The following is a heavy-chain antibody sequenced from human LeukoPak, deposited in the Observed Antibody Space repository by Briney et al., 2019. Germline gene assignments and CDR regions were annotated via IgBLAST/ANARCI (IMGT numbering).Heavy chain of an antibody. CDR1: GFTFSSYW. J-gene: IGHJ6*03. CDR3: ARAFPYYGDYVSYYYYLDV. V-gene: IGHV3-74*01. Sequence: GGSLRLSCAASGFTFSSYWMHWVRQAPGKGLVWVSRTNSDGRSTNYADSVKGRFTISRDNAKNTLYLQMNTLRAEDTAVYYCARAFPYYGDYVSYYYYLDVWGKGTTVTVSS. D-gene: IGHD4-17*01. CDR2: TNSDGRST.